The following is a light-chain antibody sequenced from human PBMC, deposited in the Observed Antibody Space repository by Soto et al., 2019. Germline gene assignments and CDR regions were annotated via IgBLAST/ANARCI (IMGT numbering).Light chain of an antibody. CDR2: EVT. CDR1: SSDVGAYDY. V-gene: IGLV2-14*01. J-gene: IGLJ1*01. Sequence: QSALAQPASVSGSPGQSITISCTGSSSDVGAYDYVSWYQHLPDSAPKFIIFEVTNRPSGVSARFSGSKSGNQASLTISGLRSDDEADYYCSSYTSDATFVFGTGTKVTVL. CDR3: SSYTSDATFV.